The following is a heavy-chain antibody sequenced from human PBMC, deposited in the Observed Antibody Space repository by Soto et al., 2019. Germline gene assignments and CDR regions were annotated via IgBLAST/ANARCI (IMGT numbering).Heavy chain of an antibody. CDR3: AGGDANSSGYRY. D-gene: IGHD3-22*01. J-gene: IGHJ4*02. Sequence: TSETLSLTCAVSGGSISSSNWWSWVRQPPGKGLEWIGEIYHSGSTNYNPSLKSRVTISVDKSKNQFSLKLSSVTAADTAVYYCAGGDANSSGYRYWGQGTLVTVSS. CDR1: GGSISSSNW. CDR2: IYHSGST. V-gene: IGHV4-4*02.